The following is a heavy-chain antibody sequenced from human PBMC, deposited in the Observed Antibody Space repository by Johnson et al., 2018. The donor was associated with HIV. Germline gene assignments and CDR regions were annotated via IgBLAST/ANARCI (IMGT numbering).Heavy chain of an antibody. J-gene: IGHJ3*02. CDR1: GFTFHDYG. CDR2: INWNGGRT. V-gene: IGHV3-20*04. D-gene: IGHD2-21*01. CDR3: ARVVVVSAIGGTDAFDI. Sequence: VQLVESGGGVIRPGGSLRLSCAASGFTFHDYGMSWVRQAPGTGLEWVSGINWNGGRTGYADSVKGRFTISRDNAKNSLYLQMNSLRAEDTALYYCARVVVVSAIGGTDAFDIWGQGTIVTVSS.